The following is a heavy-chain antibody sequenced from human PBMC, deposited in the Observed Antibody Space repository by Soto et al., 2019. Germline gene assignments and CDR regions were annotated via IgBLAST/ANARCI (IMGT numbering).Heavy chain of an antibody. V-gene: IGHV1-3*01. CDR3: ARTRNYYYDSSGPDV. D-gene: IGHD3-22*01. J-gene: IGHJ4*02. Sequence: ASVKVSCKASGYTFTSYAMHWVRQAPGQRLEWMGGINAGNGNTKYSQKFQGRVTITRDTSASTAYMELSSLRSEDTAVYYCARTRNYYYDSSGPDVWGQGTLVTVSS. CDR2: INAGNGNT. CDR1: GYTFTSYA.